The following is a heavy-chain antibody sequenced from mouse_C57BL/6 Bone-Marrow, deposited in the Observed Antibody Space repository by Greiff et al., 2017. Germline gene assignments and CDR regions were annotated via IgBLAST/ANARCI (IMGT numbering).Heavy chain of an antibody. V-gene: IGHV5-17*01. D-gene: IGHD2-2*01. CDR1: GFTFSDYG. J-gene: IGHJ3*01. CDR2: ISRGSSTI. Sequence: DVKLVESGGGLVKPGGSLKLSCAASGFTFSDYGMHWVRQAPEKGLKWVAYISRGSSTIYYTDTVKGRFTITRANAKNTLFLQMTSLRSEDTAMYYCARGDYAYEGAWFAYWGQGTLVTVSA. CDR3: ARGDYAYEGAWFAY.